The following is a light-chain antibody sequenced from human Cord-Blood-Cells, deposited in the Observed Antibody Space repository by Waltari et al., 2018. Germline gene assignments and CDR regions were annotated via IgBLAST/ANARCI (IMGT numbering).Light chain of an antibody. CDR1: QSGRST. Sequence: ILTTQSPPTLSVSPGRRATLSCMDSQSGRSTLARFQQKPCQAPRLLIYGASTRATDIPARFSCRLYGTEVTLTNSSLQSEDFAVDYCQQYKNWVLCTFGQGTKLEIK. J-gene: IGKJ2*02. CDR3: QQYKNWVLCT. CDR2: GAS. V-gene: IGKV3-15*01.